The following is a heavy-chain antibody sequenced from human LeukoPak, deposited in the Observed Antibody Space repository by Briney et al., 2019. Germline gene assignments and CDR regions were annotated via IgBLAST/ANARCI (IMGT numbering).Heavy chain of an antibody. CDR2: IDWDDDK. V-gene: IGHV2-70*01. CDR3: ARISRGSYLSFDY. D-gene: IGHD3-10*01. Sequence: QTLSLTCAVSGGSISSGGYSWSWIRQPPGKGLEWLALIDWDDDKYYSTSLKTRLTISKDTSKNQVVLTMTNMDPVDTATYYCARISRGSYLSFDYWGQGTLVTVSS. CDR1: GGSISSGGYS. J-gene: IGHJ4*02.